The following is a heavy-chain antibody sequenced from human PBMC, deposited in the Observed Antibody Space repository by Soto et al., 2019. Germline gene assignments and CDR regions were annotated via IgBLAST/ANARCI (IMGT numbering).Heavy chain of an antibody. CDR3: ASKYYDSSGYPLDY. D-gene: IGHD3-22*01. J-gene: IGHJ4*02. CDR1: GGSISSSSYY. Sequence: PSETLSLTCTVSGGSISSSSYYWGWIRQPPGKGLEWIGSIYYSGSTYYNPSLKSRVTISVDTSKNRFSLKLSSVTAADTAVYYCASKYYDSSGYPLDYWGQGTLVTVSS. V-gene: IGHV4-39*01. CDR2: IYYSGST.